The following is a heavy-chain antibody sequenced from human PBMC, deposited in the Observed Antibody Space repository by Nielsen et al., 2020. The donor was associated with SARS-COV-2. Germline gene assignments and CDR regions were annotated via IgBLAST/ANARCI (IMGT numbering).Heavy chain of an antibody. CDR3: ASHSDIVLMVYAPFDY. J-gene: IGHJ4*02. CDR2: IYYSGST. CDR1: GGSISSSSYY. Sequence: SETLSLTCTASGGSISSSSYYWGWIRQPPGKGLEWIGSIYYSGSTYYNPSLKSRVTISVDTSKNQFSLKLSSVTAADTAVYYCASHSDIVLMVYAPFDYWGQGTLVTVSS. D-gene: IGHD2-8*01. V-gene: IGHV4-39*01.